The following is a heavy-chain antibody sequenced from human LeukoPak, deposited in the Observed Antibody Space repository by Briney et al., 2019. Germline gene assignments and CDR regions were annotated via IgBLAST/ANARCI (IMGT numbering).Heavy chain of an antibody. J-gene: IGHJ4*02. CDR3: ARAPGRWLVFDY. CDR1: GGSISSYY. Sequence: SETLSLTCTVSGGSISSYYWSWIRQPPGKGLEWIGYIYYSGSTNYNPSLKSRVTISVDTSKNQFSLKLSSVTAADTAVYYCARAPGRWLVFDYWGQGTLVTVSS. CDR2: IYYSGST. D-gene: IGHD6-19*01. V-gene: IGHV4-59*08.